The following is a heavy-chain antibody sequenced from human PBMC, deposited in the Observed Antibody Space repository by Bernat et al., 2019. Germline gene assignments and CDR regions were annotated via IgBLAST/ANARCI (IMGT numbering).Heavy chain of an antibody. CDR2: ISSSSSTI. Sequence: EVQLVESGGGLVQPGGSLRLSCAASGFTFSSYSMNWVRQAPGKGLEWVSYISSSSSTIYYADSVKGRFTISRDNAKNTLYLQMNSLRDEDTAVYYCARDSLPSRIAARPWGAFDIWGQGTMVTVSS. J-gene: IGHJ3*02. CDR3: ARDSLPSRIAARPWGAFDI. V-gene: IGHV3-48*02. CDR1: GFTFSSYS. D-gene: IGHD6-6*01.